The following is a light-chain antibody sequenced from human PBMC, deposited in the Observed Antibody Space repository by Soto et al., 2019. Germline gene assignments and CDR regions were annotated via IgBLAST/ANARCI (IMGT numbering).Light chain of an antibody. CDR2: EGT. Sequence: QSLVTQPASVSGSPGQSISISCTGTSSDVVTYNLVSWYQQHPGKAPTVLIYEGTKRPSGVSNRFSGSKSGNTASLTISGLKTEDEADYYCYSFAGSTTFSYVFGTGTKVTVL. V-gene: IGLV2-23*03. CDR3: YSFAGSTTFSYV. J-gene: IGLJ1*01. CDR1: SSDVVTYNL.